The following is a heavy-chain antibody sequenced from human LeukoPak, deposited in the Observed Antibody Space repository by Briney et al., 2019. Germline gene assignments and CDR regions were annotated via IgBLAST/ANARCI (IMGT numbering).Heavy chain of an antibody. CDR2: INPNSGGT. J-gene: IGHJ5*02. V-gene: IGHV1-2*04. CDR1: GYSFTGYY. D-gene: IGHD5-24*01. Sequence: ASVKVSCKASGYSFTGYYLHWVRQAAGQGLEWVGWINPNSGGTNYAQKFQAWLNMTRDTSISTDYMALSRLRSAGTAASYCASPPLPLTRQGGYNSNPWFDPWGQGTLVTASS. CDR3: ASPPLPLTRQGGYNSNPWFDP.